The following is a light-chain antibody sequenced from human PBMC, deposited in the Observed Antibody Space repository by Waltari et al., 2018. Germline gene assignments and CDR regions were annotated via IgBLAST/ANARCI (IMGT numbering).Light chain of an antibody. CDR1: SSNIGRNS. CDR2: RNN. J-gene: IGLJ2*01. CDR3: AAWDDSLSGHVV. V-gene: IGLV1-47*01. Sequence: QSVLTQPPSASGTPGQRVTISCSGSSSNIGRNSVYCYQQLPGTAPKLLIYRNNQRPSGVPDRFSGSKSGTSASLAISGLRSEDEADYYCAAWDDSLSGHVVFGGGTKLTVL.